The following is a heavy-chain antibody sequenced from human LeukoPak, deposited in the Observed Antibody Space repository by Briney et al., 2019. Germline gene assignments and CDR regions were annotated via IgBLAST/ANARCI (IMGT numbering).Heavy chain of an antibody. V-gene: IGHV3-30-3*01. CDR3: AKDRSFDYSNPILDV. Sequence: PGGSLRLSCAASGFTFSSYAMHWVRQAPGKGLEWVAVISYDGSNKYYADSVKGRFTISRDNSKNTLYLQMNSLRAEDTAVYYCAKDRSFDYSNPILDVWGKGTTVTVSS. D-gene: IGHD4-11*01. CDR2: ISYDGSNK. CDR1: GFTFSSYA. J-gene: IGHJ6*04.